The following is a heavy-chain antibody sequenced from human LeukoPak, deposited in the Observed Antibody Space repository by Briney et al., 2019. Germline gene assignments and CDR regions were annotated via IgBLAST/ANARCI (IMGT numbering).Heavy chain of an antibody. J-gene: IGHJ6*02. D-gene: IGHD2-2*02. CDR3: ARGEYCSSTSCYTEDYYYYGMDV. V-gene: IGHV3-30-3*01. Sequence: GGSLRLSCAASGFTFSSYAMHWVRQAPGKGLEWVAVISYDGSNKYYADSVKGRFTISRDNSKNTLYLQMNSLRAEDTAVYYCARGEYCSSTSCYTEDYYYYGMDVWGQGTTVTVSS. CDR1: GFTFSSYA. CDR2: ISYDGSNK.